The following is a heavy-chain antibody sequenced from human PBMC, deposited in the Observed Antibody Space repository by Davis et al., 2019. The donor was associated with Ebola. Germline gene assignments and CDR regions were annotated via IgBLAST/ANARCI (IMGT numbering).Heavy chain of an antibody. Sequence: GGSLRLSCTTSGFSFPGTWMHWVRQAPGKGLEWVSYISSSSSTIYYADSVKGRFTISRDNAKNSLYLQMNSLRDEDTAVYYCARGGAYCGGDCGVLDYWGQGTLVTVSS. V-gene: IGHV3-48*02. CDR2: ISSSSSTI. CDR1: GFSFPGTW. D-gene: IGHD2-21*01. CDR3: ARGGAYCGGDCGVLDY. J-gene: IGHJ4*02.